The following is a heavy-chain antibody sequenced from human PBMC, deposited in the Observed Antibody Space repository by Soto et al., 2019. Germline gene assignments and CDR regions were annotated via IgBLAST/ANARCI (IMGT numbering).Heavy chain of an antibody. CDR1: GYNFTSHW. J-gene: IGHJ6*02. CDR2: IYPGDSAT. V-gene: IGHV5-51*01. CDR3: ARHSGSGSYYRSEIYYGMDV. D-gene: IGHD3-10*01. Sequence: GEALKISCKGAGYNFTSHWSGWVRQMPGKGLECMGIIYPGDSATRFSPSFQAQVNISADKSLSTAYLQWSSLKASDTAMYYCARHSGSGSYYRSEIYYGMDVWGQGTTVTVSS.